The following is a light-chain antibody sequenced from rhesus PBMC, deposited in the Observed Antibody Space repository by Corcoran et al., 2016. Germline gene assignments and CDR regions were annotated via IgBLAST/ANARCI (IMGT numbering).Light chain of an antibody. CDR3: LQGSSTPLT. CDR1: QGISDY. V-gene: IGKV1-36*02. J-gene: IGKJ4*01. CDR2: AAS. Sequence: DIQMTQSPSSLSASVGDRVTITCRASQGISDYLNWYPQKPGKAPKRLFYAASSLESGVPSRFSGSGSGTAFTLTISSLQPEDFAAYYCLQGSSTPLTFGGGTKVEIK.